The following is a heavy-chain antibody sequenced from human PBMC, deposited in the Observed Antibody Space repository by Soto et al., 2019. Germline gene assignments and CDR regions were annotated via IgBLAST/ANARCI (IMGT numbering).Heavy chain of an antibody. Sequence: ASVKVSCKASGNTFASHGFSWVRQAPGQGLEWMGMINPSGGSTSYAQKFQGRVTMTRDTSTSTVYMELSSLRSEDTAVYYCASSYCGGDCYSDAFDIWGQGTMVTVSS. CDR3: ASSYCGGDCYSDAFDI. CDR2: INPSGGST. CDR1: GNTFASHG. V-gene: IGHV1-46*01. J-gene: IGHJ3*02. D-gene: IGHD2-21*02.